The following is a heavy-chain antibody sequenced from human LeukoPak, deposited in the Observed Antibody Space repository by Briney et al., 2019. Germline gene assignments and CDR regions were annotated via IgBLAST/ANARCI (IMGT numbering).Heavy chain of an antibody. CDR1: GGTFSSYA. D-gene: IGHD3-10*01. Sequence: ASVKVSCKASGGTFSSYAISWVRQAPGQGLEWMGRIIPILGIANYAQKFQGRVTMTTDTSTSTAYMELRSLRSDDTAVYYCARDWLYGSGSMDYWGQGTLVTVSS. CDR3: ARDWLYGSGSMDY. V-gene: IGHV1-69*04. CDR2: IIPILGIA. J-gene: IGHJ4*02.